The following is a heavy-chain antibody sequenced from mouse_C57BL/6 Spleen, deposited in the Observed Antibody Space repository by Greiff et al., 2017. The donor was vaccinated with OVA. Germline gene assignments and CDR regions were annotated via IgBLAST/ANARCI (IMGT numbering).Heavy chain of an antibody. CDR1: GYTFTSYW. J-gene: IGHJ2*01. CDR2: IDPSDSYT. Sequence: QVQLQQPGAELVRPGTSVKLSCKASGYTFTSYWMHWVKQRPGQGLEWIGVIDPSDSYTNYNQTFKGKATLTVDTSSSTAYMQLSSLTSEGAAVYYCARLGLDYWGQGTTLTVSS. CDR3: ARLGLDY. V-gene: IGHV1-59*01.